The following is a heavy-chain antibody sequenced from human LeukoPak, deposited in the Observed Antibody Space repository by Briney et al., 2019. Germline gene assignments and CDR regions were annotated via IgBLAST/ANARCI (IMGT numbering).Heavy chain of an antibody. CDR2: IWYDGSNK. V-gene: IGHV3-33*01. D-gene: IGHD3-22*01. CDR3: ARGLFNYDNSGLNY. J-gene: IGHJ4*02. CDR1: GFTFSSYA. Sequence: GGSLRLSCAASGFTFSSYAMYWVRQAPGKGREWVKNIWYDGSNKYYADSVKGRFTISRDNSKNTLYLQMNSLRAEDTAVYYCARGLFNYDNSGLNYWGQGTRVTVSS.